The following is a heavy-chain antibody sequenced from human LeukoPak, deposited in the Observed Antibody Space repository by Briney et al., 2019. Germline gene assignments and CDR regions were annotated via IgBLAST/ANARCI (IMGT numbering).Heavy chain of an antibody. D-gene: IGHD2-21*02. J-gene: IGHJ3*02. Sequence: ASVTVSCTASGYTFTNYAMNWVRQAPGQGLEWMGWIHTYTGNPTYAQGFTGRFVFSLDTSVSTAYLQISSLKAEDTAVYYCARECDGDCYSAFDIWGQGTKVTVSS. CDR2: IHTYTGNP. CDR1: GYTFTNYA. CDR3: ARECDGDCYSAFDI. V-gene: IGHV7-4-1*02.